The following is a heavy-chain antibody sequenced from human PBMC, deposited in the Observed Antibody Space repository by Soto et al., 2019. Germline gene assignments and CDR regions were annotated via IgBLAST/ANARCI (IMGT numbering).Heavy chain of an antibody. CDR2: IYHSGST. D-gene: IGHD4-4*01. Sequence: QLQLQESGSGLVKPSQTLSLTCAVSGGSINTATHSWSWIRQPPGKGLEWIGYIYHSGSTYYNPSVKGRVTISIDKSNNQFSVRLSSVTAADTAVYYCARGGGVTTTGDDYWGQGILVTVSS. CDR1: GGSINTATHS. CDR3: ARGGGVTTTGDDY. V-gene: IGHV4-30-2*01. J-gene: IGHJ4*02.